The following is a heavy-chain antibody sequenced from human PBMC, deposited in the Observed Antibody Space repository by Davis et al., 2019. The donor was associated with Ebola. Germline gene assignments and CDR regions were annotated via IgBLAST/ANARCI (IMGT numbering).Heavy chain of an antibody. D-gene: IGHD3-10*01. CDR3: ARPMVQGPRSGTYYYGMDV. V-gene: IGHV5-51*01. CDR1: GYTFTTYW. J-gene: IGHJ6*02. CDR2: IYPGDYDT. Sequence: GESLKISCEGSGYTFTTYWPAWVRQMPGQGLEWMGIIYPGDYDTRYSPSFQGQVTISADKSISTAYLQWSSLKASDTAMYYCARPMVQGPRSGTYYYGMDVWGQGTTVTVSS.